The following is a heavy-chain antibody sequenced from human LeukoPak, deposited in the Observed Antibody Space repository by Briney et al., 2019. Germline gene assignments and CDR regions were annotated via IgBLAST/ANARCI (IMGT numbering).Heavy chain of an antibody. CDR1: GFTFSSYA. CDR2: ISYDGSNK. V-gene: IGHV3-30*04. Sequence: PGRSLRLSCAASGFTFSSYAMHWVRQAPGKGLEWVAVISYDGSNKYYADSVKGRFTISRDNSKNTLYLQMNSRRAEDTAVYYCARDPRGAAAGTINWFDPWGQGTLVTVSS. J-gene: IGHJ5*02. CDR3: ARDPRGAAAGTINWFDP. D-gene: IGHD6-13*01.